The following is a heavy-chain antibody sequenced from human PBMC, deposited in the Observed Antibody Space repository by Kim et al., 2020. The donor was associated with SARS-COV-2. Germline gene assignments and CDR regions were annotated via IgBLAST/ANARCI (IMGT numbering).Heavy chain of an antibody. V-gene: IGHV4-4*02. CDR2: IYHSGST. J-gene: IGHJ5*02. Sequence: SETLSLTCAVSGGSISSSNWWSWVRQPPGKGLEWIGEIYHSGSTNYNPSLKSRVTISVDKSKNQFSLKLSSVTAADTAVYYCARDGDITIFGVVSGSWFDPWGQGTLVTVSS. D-gene: IGHD3-3*01. CDR3: ARDGDITIFGVVSGSWFDP. CDR1: GGSISSSNW.